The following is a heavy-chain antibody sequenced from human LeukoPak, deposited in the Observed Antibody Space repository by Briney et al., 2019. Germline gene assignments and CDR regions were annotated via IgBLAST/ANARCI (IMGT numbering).Heavy chain of an antibody. CDR1: GFTFNYYS. CDR2: TKSGSTTI. V-gene: IGHV3-48*01. J-gene: IGHJ6*03. Sequence: PGGSLRLSCAASGFTFNYYSMNWVRQAPGKGLEWVSYTKSGSTTIYYADSVKGRFTISRDDANDLLYLQMNSLRAEDTAVYYCARVPLDMDVWGKGTTVTVSS. CDR3: ARVPLDMDV.